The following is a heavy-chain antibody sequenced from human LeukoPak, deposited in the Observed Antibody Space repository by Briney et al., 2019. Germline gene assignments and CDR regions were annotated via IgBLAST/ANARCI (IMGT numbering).Heavy chain of an antibody. V-gene: IGHV4-59*01. D-gene: IGHD6-19*01. CDR2: IYYSGST. CDR3: ARLAEGIAVAGSWFDH. CDR1: GGSISSYY. Sequence: SETLSLSCTVSGGSISSYYWSWIRQPPGKGLEWIGYIYYSGSTNYNPSLKSRVTISVDTSKNQFSLKLSSVTAADTAVYYCARLAEGIAVAGSWFDHWGQGTLVTVSS. J-gene: IGHJ5*02.